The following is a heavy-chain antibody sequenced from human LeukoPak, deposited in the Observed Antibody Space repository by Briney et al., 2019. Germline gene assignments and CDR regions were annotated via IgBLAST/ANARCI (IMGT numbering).Heavy chain of an antibody. CDR3: AIKDTAMVTASIDY. J-gene: IGHJ4*02. Sequence: PSETLSLTCAVYGGSFSGYYWSWIRQPPVKGLEWIGEINHSGSTNYNPSLKSRVTISVDTSKNQFSLKLSSVTAADTAVYYCAIKDTAMVTASIDYWGQGTLVTVSS. CDR1: GGSFSGYY. CDR2: INHSGST. D-gene: IGHD5-18*01. V-gene: IGHV4-34*01.